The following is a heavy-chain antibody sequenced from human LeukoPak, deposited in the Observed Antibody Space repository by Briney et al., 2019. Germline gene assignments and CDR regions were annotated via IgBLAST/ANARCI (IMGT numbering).Heavy chain of an antibody. CDR3: ARARAIAVAGRPYYYYYMDV. CDR1: GYTFTGYY. CDR2: TNPNSGGT. D-gene: IGHD6-19*01. Sequence: APVKVSCKASGYTFTGYYMHWVRQAPGQGLEWMGRTNPNSGGTNYAQKFQGRVTMTRDTSISTAYMELSRLRSDDTAVYYCARARAIAVAGRPYYYYYMDVWGKGTTVTVSS. J-gene: IGHJ6*03. V-gene: IGHV1-2*06.